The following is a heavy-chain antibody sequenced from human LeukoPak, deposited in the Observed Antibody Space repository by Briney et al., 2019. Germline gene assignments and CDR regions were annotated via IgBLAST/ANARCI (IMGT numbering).Heavy chain of an antibody. J-gene: IGHJ5*02. V-gene: IGHV4-59*08. CDR2: IYYSGST. Sequence: PSETLSLTCTVSGGSISSYYWSWIRQPPGKGLEWIGYIYYSGSTNYNPSLKSRVTISVDTSKNQFSLKLSSVTAADTAVYYCARHVDYGSGTYYWFDPWGQGTLVTASS. CDR3: ARHVDYGSGTYYWFDP. CDR1: GGSISSYY. D-gene: IGHD3-10*01.